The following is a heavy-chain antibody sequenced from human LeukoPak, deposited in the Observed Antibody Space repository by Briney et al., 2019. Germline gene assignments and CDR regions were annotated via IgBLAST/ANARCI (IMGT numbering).Heavy chain of an antibody. CDR2: INAGNGNT. CDR3: ARDMEYCSSTSCQNGMDV. CDR1: GYTFTSYA. D-gene: IGHD2-2*01. J-gene: IGHJ6*04. V-gene: IGHV1-3*01. Sequence: ASVKVSCTASGYTFTSYAMHWVRQAPGQRPEWMGWINAGNGNTKYSQKFQGRVTITRDTSASTAYMELSSLRSEDTAVYYCARDMEYCSSTSCQNGMDVWGKGTTVTVSS.